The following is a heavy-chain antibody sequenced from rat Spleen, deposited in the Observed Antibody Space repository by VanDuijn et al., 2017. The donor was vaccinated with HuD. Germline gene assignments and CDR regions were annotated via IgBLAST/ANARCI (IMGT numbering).Heavy chain of an antibody. CDR1: GFTFSSYW. CDR3: TTYSDYATSPFAY. V-gene: IGHV5-58*01. D-gene: IGHD1-6*01. J-gene: IGHJ3*01. CDR2: INTDGGTT. Sequence: EVQLVETGGGLVQPGRSLKLSCVASGFTFSSYWMYWVRQAPGKGLEWVSSINTDGGTTDYPDSVKARFTISRDNAENTVSLQMNSLRSEDTATYYCTTYSDYATSPFAYWGRGALVTVSS.